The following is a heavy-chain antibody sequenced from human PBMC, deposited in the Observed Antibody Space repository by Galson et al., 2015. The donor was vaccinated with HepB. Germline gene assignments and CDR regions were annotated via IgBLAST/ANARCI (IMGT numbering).Heavy chain of an antibody. Sequence: SVKVSCKASGYTFTSYGISWVRQAPGQGLEWMGWISAYNGNTNYAQKLQGRVTMTTDTSTSTAYMELRSLRSDDTAVYYCARVSSEQLPLADFDYWGQGTLVTVSS. J-gene: IGHJ4*02. V-gene: IGHV1-18*01. CDR3: ARVSSEQLPLADFDY. D-gene: IGHD6-6*01. CDR2: ISAYNGNT. CDR1: GYTFTSYG.